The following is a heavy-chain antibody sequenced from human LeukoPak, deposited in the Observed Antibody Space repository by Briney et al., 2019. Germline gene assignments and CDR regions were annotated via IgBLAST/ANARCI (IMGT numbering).Heavy chain of an antibody. CDR3: ARGGYYGSGNDFRFDP. Sequence: PSETLSLTCTVPGGSISSYYWSWIRQPPGKGLEWIGYIYYSGSTNYNPSLKSRVTISVDTSKNQFSLKLSSVTAADTAVYYCARGGYYGSGNDFRFDPWGQGTLVTVSS. CDR1: GGSISSYY. D-gene: IGHD3-10*01. CDR2: IYYSGST. J-gene: IGHJ5*02. V-gene: IGHV4-59*01.